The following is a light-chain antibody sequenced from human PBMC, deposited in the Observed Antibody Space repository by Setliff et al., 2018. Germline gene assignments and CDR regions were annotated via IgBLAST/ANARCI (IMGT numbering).Light chain of an antibody. Sequence: QSALTQPASVSGSPGQWITISCSGTSSDVGGYNYVSWYQQHPGKAPKLMIYDVTNRPSGISNRFSGSKSGNTASLTISGLQAEDDADYYCSSYTTSDTYVFGTGTKGTVL. CDR2: DVT. V-gene: IGLV2-14*03. CDR3: SSYTTSDTYV. CDR1: SSDVGGYNY. J-gene: IGLJ1*01.